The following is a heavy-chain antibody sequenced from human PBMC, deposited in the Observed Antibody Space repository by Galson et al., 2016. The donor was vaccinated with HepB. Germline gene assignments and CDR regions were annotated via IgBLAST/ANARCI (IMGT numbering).Heavy chain of an antibody. D-gene: IGHD2-21*02. CDR1: GGSFSSYS. CDR3: ATDVVVTATDGFDF. J-gene: IGHJ3*01. V-gene: IGHV4-34*01. Sequence: SETLSLTCGVYGGSFSSYSWNWLRQAPGKGLEWIGEINHSGSTNYNPSLKSRVTISVDPSKKQFSLNLTSVTAADTAVYFCATDVVVTATDGFDFWGQGTMVTVSS. CDR2: INHSGST.